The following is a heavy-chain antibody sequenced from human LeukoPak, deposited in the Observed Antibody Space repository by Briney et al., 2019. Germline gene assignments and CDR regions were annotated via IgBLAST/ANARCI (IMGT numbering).Heavy chain of an antibody. Sequence: GGSLRLSCAASGFTLSNYAMTWVRQAPGKGLEWVAVTSYDGSNKYYADSVKGRFTISRDNSKNTLYLQMNSLRAEDTAVYYCARAPYSEWLFSYYYYYYMDVWGKGTTVTVSS. CDR3: ARAPYSEWLFSYYYYYYMDV. CDR2: TSYDGSNK. V-gene: IGHV3-30*04. D-gene: IGHD3-3*01. J-gene: IGHJ6*03. CDR1: GFTLSNYA.